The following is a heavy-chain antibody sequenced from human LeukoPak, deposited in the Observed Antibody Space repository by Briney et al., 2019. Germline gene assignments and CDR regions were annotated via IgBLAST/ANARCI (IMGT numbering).Heavy chain of an antibody. J-gene: IGHJ4*02. D-gene: IGHD6-13*01. CDR2: ISTNGGST. CDR3: VRAGGSSGRYDFDY. Sequence: GGSLRLFCSASGFTFSNYVMHWVRQAPGKGLEYLSAISTNGGSTYHADSVKGRFTISRDNSKNTLYLQMSSLRIEDTAVYYCVRAGGSSGRYDFDYWGQGTLV. CDR1: GFTFSNYV. V-gene: IGHV3-64D*09.